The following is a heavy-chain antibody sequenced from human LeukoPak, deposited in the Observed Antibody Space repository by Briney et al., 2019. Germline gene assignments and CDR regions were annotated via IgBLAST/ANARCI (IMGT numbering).Heavy chain of an antibody. CDR3: ARDEPTVTTGPPVGS. V-gene: IGHV3-21*01. Sequence: PGGSLRLSCAASGFTFNSYSMNWVRQAPGKGLEWVSSISSSSGYIYYADSVKGRFTISRDNTKNTLYLQMNSLRAEDTAIYYCARDEPTVTTGPPVGSWGQGNLVTVSS. D-gene: IGHD4-17*01. CDR1: GFTFNSYS. CDR2: ISSSSGYI. J-gene: IGHJ4*02.